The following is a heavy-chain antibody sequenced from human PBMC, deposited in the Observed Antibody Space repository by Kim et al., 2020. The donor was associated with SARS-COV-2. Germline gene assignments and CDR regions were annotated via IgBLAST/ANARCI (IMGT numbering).Heavy chain of an antibody. J-gene: IGHJ4*02. CDR3: ATGMTTVVDMGY. D-gene: IGHD4-17*01. Sequence: YADSWKGRFTISRDNSKNTLYLQMNSLGAEDTAVYYCATGMTTVVDMGYWGQGTLVTVSS. V-gene: IGHV3-53*01.